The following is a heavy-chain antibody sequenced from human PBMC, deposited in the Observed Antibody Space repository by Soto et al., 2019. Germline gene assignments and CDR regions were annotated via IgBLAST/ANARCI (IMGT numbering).Heavy chain of an antibody. Sequence: ASVKVSCKASGYAFASHDINWVRQASGQGPEWMGWMNPNSGSTGYAQKFQGRVTITRGTSASTAYMELSSLRSEDTAVYYCARSIVVVTALDYWGQGTLVTVSS. D-gene: IGHD2-21*02. V-gene: IGHV1-8*01. J-gene: IGHJ4*02. CDR2: MNPNSGST. CDR1: GYAFASHD. CDR3: ARSIVVVTALDY.